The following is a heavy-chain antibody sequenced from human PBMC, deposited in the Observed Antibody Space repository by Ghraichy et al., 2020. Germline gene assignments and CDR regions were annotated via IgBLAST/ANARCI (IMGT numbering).Heavy chain of an antibody. CDR2: IYSNGNT. Sequence: SETLSLTCSVSGGSISSFYWSWIRQPAGKGLEWIGRIYSNGNTNYNPSLRSRVTMSVDTSKNQFSLKLTSVTAADTAVYYCARGSYYGGYWGTSYFDYWGQGTLVTVSS. CDR1: GGSISSFY. V-gene: IGHV4-4*07. D-gene: IGHD4-17*01. J-gene: IGHJ4*02. CDR3: ARGSYYGGYWGTSYFDY.